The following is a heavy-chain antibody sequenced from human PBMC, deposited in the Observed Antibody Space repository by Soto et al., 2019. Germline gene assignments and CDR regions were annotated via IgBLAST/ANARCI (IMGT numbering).Heavy chain of an antibody. J-gene: IGHJ4*02. CDR1: GGTFSSYT. D-gene: IGHD6-13*01. CDR3: ARDELTAGTPTLGY. V-gene: IGHV1-69*08. Sequence: QVQLVQSGAEVKKPGSSVKVSCKASGGTFSSYTISWVRQAPGQGLEWMGRIIPILGIANYAQKFQGRVTITEDKSTSTAYMELSSLRSEDTAVYYCARDELTAGTPTLGYWGQGTLVTVSS. CDR2: IIPILGIA.